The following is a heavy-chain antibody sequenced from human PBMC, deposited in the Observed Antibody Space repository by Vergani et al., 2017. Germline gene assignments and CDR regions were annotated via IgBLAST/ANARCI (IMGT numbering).Heavy chain of an antibody. D-gene: IGHD6-19*01. J-gene: IGHJ3*02. CDR2: LSASDRRT. Sequence: EVQLLESGGDLVQPGGSLRLSCAASGFNFIMHAMSWVRQAPGKWLEWVSTLSASDRRTHYADSVKCRFTIPRDISKNTLFLHMNSLRPEDTAVYYCAKVGRSEVAGTFGAFDIWGQGTMVTVSS. CDR1: GFNFIMHA. V-gene: IGHV3-23*01. CDR3: AKVGRSEVAGTFGAFDI.